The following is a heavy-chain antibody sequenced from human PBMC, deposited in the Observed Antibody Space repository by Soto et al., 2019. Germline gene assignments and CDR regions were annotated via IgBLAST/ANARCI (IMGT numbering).Heavy chain of an antibody. CDR3: AQRREYNTNWNEGWFDP. CDR1: GFSLSTSGVG. V-gene: IGHV2-5*02. Sequence: QITLKESGPTLVKPTQTLTLTCTFSGFSLSTSGVGVGWIRQPPGKALEWLALIYLDDDKRYSPSLKSRLTINKDTSKNQVVLTLTNMDTVDKATYYCAQRREYNTNWNEGWFDPWGQGTLVTVSS. CDR2: IYLDDDK. J-gene: IGHJ5*02. D-gene: IGHD1-1*01.